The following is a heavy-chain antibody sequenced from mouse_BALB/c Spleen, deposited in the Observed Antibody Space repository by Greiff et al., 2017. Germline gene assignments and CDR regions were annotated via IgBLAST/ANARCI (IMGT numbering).Heavy chain of an antibody. CDR3: ARKGYYRYDAGDYYAMDY. Sequence: VKLVESGPGLVAPSQSLSITCTVSGFSLSRYSVHWVRQPPGKGLEWLGMIWGGGSTDYNSALKSRLSISKDNSKSQVFLKMNSLQTDDTAMYYCARKGYYRYDAGDYYAMDYWGQGTSVTVSS. D-gene: IGHD2-14*01. V-gene: IGHV2-6-4*01. CDR1: GFSLSRYS. CDR2: IWGGGST. J-gene: IGHJ4*01.